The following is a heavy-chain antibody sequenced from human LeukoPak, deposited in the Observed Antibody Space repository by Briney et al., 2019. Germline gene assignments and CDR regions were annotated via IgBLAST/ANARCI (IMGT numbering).Heavy chain of an antibody. Sequence: KPSETLSLTCTVSGGSISSSSYYWGWIRQPPGKGLEWIGSIYYSGSTYYNPSLESRVTISVDTSKNQFSLKLSSVTAADTAVYYCARHANHYDSRDYWGQGTLVTVSS. CDR2: IYYSGST. J-gene: IGHJ4*02. CDR3: ARHANHYDSRDY. D-gene: IGHD3-22*01. V-gene: IGHV4-39*01. CDR1: GGSISSSSYY.